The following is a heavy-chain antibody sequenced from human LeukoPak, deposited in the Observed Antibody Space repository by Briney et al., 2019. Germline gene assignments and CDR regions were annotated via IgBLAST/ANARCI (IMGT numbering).Heavy chain of an antibody. CDR2: ISYDGSNK. Sequence: GGSLRLSCAASGFTFSSYGMHWVRQAPGKGLEWVAVISYDGSNKYYADSVKGRFTISRDNSKNTLSLQMDSLRADDTAIYYCAKDRVPDGVWSVDNWGQGTLVTVSS. CDR3: AKDRVPDGVWSVDN. CDR1: GFTFSSYG. J-gene: IGHJ4*02. D-gene: IGHD2-8*02. V-gene: IGHV3-30*18.